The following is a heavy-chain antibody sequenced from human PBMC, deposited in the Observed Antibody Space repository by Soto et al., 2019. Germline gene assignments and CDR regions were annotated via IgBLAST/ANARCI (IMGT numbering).Heavy chain of an antibody. CDR1: GFTVSTKY. Sequence: ESGGGLVQPGGSLRLSCAASGFTVSTKYMSWVRQAPGKGLEWVSVIYSGGSTFYADSVRGRFTISRDNSKNTVTLQMNSLRAEDTAVYYCARDPWAADYWGQGTLVTVSS. CDR2: IYSGGST. J-gene: IGHJ4*02. D-gene: IGHD3-16*01. CDR3: ARDPWAADY. V-gene: IGHV3-66*01.